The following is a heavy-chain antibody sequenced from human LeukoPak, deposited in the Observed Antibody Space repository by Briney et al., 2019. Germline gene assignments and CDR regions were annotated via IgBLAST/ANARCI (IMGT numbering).Heavy chain of an antibody. V-gene: IGHV4-59*01. CDR1: GGSISSYY. CDR3: ARTFPGLKGFDY. D-gene: IGHD2/OR15-2a*01. CDR2: IYYIGST. J-gene: IGHJ4*02. Sequence: SETLSLTCTVSGGSISSYYWSWIRQPPGKGLEWIGYIYYIGSTNYNPSLKSRVTISVDTSKNQFSLKLSSVTAADTAVYYCARTFPGLKGFDYWGQGTLVSVSS.